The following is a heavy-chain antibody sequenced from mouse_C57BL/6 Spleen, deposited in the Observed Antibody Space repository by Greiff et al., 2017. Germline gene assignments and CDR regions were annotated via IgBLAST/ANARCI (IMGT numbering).Heavy chain of an antibody. J-gene: IGHJ3*01. D-gene: IGHD3-2*02. CDR2: INPSTGGT. Sequence: VHVKQSGPELVKPGASVKISCKASGYSFTGYYMNWVKQSPEKSLEWIGEINPSTGGTTYNQKFKAKATLTVDKSSSTAYMQPKSLTSEDSAVYYCAYSSGYDPFAYWGQGTLVTVSA. V-gene: IGHV1-42*01. CDR1: GYSFTGYY. CDR3: AYSSGYDPFAY.